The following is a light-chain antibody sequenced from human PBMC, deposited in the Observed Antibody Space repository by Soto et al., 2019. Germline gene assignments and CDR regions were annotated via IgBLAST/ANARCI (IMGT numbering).Light chain of an antibody. CDR3: QQYTSLPGT. CDR1: QRISHD. J-gene: IGKJ1*01. CDR2: EAS. V-gene: IGKV1-5*01. Sequence: DIQMTQSPTTLSASVGDIVTITCRASQRISHDLAWYRQKPGKAPDLLISEASTLDSVAPSRFSGSGSGTEFDRTISRLQPDDFATYFCQQYTSLPGTFGQGTKVEVK.